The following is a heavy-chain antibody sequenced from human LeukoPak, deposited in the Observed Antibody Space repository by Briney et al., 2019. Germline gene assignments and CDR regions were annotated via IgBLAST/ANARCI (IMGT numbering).Heavy chain of an antibody. CDR1: GFTFSSCA. Sequence: AGGSLRLSCAVSGFTFSSCAMGWVRQAPGKGLGWVSTIIDSGNSIYYEDSAEGRFTISRDNSKNTLYLQMNSLGAEDTAVYYCAMGVSVAGARRSFDYWGQGTLVTVSS. CDR3: AMGVSVAGARRSFDY. V-gene: IGHV3-23*01. D-gene: IGHD6-19*01. CDR2: IIDSGNSI. J-gene: IGHJ4*02.